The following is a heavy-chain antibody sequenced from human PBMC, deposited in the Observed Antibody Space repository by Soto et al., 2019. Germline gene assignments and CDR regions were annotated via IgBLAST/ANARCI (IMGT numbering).Heavy chain of an antibody. CDR2: ISSSSSYI. V-gene: IGHV3-21*01. CDR3: ARDQPGGSYGDGLGY. J-gene: IGHJ4*02. CDR1: GFTFSSYS. D-gene: IGHD5-18*01. Sequence: EVQLVESGGGLVKPGGSLRLSCAASGFTFSSYSMNWVRQAPGKGLEWVSSISSSSSYIYYADSVKGRFTISRDNAKNSLYLQMNSLIAKDRAVYYCARDQPGGSYGDGLGYWGQGTLVTVSS.